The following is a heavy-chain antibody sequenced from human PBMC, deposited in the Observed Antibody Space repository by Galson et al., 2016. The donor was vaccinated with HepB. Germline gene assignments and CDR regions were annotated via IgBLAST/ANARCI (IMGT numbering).Heavy chain of an antibody. V-gene: IGHV3-23*01. CDR3: ARDRGFYSSTWD. J-gene: IGHJ4*02. Sequence: SLRLSCAASGFAFSSYAMSWVRQAPGKGLEWVSSISGDGAAYYVDSMKGRFTISRDNPKDTLYLQMISLRAEDTAVYYRARDRGFYSSTWDWGQGTLVTVSS. D-gene: IGHD2-2*01. CDR2: ISGDGAA. CDR1: GFAFSSYA.